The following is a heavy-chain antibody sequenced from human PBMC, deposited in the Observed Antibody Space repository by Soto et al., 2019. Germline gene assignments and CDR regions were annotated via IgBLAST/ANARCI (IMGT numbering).Heavy chain of an antibody. V-gene: IGHV6-1*01. CDR2: AYYRSRWLY. CDR3: AREPPDFNSGFDY. D-gene: IGHD2-15*01. CDR1: GDSVSNNGAT. J-gene: IGHJ4*02. Sequence: PSQTLSLTCAICGDSVSNNGATWNWIRQSPSRGLEWLGRAYYRSRWLYDYATSVRGRITINPDTSKNRFSLQLNSVTPEDTAVYYCAREPPDFNSGFDYWGQGTQVTVSS.